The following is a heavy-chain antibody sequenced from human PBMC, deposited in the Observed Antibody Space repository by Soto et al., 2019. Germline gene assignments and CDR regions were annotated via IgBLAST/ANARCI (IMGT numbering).Heavy chain of an antibody. J-gene: IGHJ4*02. Sequence: PXGSLRLTCATSGFTFSTYSMTWVRQVPGRGLQWVSTILPDETGFYTVSVKGRFTISRDNYRGIVYLQMNDLWVEDAAIYYCAKDRLHTSGQRFYFDSWGQGSLVTVSS. CDR1: GFTFSTYS. D-gene: IGHD2-15*01. CDR2: ILPDETG. CDR3: AKDRLHTSGQRFYFDS. V-gene: IGHV3-23*01.